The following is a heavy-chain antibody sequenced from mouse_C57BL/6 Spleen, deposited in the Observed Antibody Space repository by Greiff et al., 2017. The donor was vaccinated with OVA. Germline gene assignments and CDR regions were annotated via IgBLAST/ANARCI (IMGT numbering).Heavy chain of an antibody. V-gene: IGHV5-4*01. Sequence: EVKLQESGGGLVKPGGSLKLSCAASGFTFSSYAMSWVRQTPEKRLEWVATISDGGSYTYYPDNVKGRFTISRDNAKNNLYLQMSHLKSEDTAMYYCAREYSNYVDYWGQGTTLTVSS. J-gene: IGHJ2*01. CDR2: ISDGGSYT. CDR3: AREYSNYVDY. CDR1: GFTFSSYA. D-gene: IGHD2-5*01.